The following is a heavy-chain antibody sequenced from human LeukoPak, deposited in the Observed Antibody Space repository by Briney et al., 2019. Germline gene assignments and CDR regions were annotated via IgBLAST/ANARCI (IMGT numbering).Heavy chain of an antibody. J-gene: IGHJ4*02. CDR1: GGTFISYA. D-gene: IGHD5-12*01. V-gene: IGHV1-69*05. CDR3: ASGKRESGCDIYHFDY. Sequence: VASVKVSCKASGGTFISYAISWVRQAPGQGLEWMGRIIPIFGSASYARRFQDRVTIITDESTSTVHMELSSLRSKDTAVYYCASGKRESGCDIYHFDYWGQGTLVTVSS. CDR2: IIPIFGSA.